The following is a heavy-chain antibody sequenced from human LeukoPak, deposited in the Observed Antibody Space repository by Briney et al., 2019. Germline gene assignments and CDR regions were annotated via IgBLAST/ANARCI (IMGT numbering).Heavy chain of an antibody. Sequence: PGGSLRLSCVAPGFTFSDYYMSWIRQAPGKGLEWVSYISSSGSTIYYADSVKGRFTISRDNAKNSLYLQMNSLRAEDMAVYYCAREPTMIVVVPAMGEYYFDYWGQGTLVTVSS. CDR3: AREPTMIVVVPAMGEYYFDY. CDR2: ISSSGSTI. V-gene: IGHV3-11*04. CDR1: GFTFSDYY. D-gene: IGHD2-2*01. J-gene: IGHJ4*02.